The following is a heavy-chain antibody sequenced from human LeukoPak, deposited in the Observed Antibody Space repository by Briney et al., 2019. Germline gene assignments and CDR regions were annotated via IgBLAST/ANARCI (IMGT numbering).Heavy chain of an antibody. J-gene: IGHJ4*02. Sequence: SETLSLTCTVSGGSISSYYWSWIRQPPGKGLEWIGYIYYSGSTNYNPSLKSRVTISVDTSKNQFSLKLSSVTAADTAVYYCARDDYGGYEFDYWGQGTLVTVSS. CDR2: IYYSGST. CDR1: GGSISSYY. D-gene: IGHD4-17*01. V-gene: IGHV4-59*01. CDR3: ARDDYGGYEFDY.